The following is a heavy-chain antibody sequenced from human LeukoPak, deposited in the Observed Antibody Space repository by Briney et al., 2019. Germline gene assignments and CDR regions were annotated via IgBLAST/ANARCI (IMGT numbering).Heavy chain of an antibody. D-gene: IGHD4-23*01. J-gene: IGHJ4*02. V-gene: IGHV4-59*08. CDR3: ARQGRGYGGNSDY. Sequence: SETLSLTCSVSGTSITPYSWSWIRQPPGRGLEWIGYIYYSGSTNYNPSLKSRVTISVDTSKNQFSLKLSSVTAADTAVYYCARQGRGYGGNSDYWGQGTLVTVSS. CDR1: GTSITPYS. CDR2: IYYSGST.